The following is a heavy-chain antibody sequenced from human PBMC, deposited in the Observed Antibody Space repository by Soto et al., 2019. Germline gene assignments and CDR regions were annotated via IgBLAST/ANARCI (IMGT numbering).Heavy chain of an antibody. CDR1: GGSINTGGYY. V-gene: IGHV4-31*03. J-gene: IGHJ6*02. CDR3: ARDRGHYDFSTGYAYYYYGMEV. Sequence: QVHLQESGPGLVKPSQTLTLTCTVSGGSINTGGYYWRWIRQHPGKGLEWIGYVHYSGSTYYNPSLKRRVTLSVATSKSQFSLELTSVTAAATAVYYCARDRGHYDFSTGYAYYYYGMEVWGQGTTVTVSS. D-gene: IGHD3-3*01. CDR2: VHYSGST.